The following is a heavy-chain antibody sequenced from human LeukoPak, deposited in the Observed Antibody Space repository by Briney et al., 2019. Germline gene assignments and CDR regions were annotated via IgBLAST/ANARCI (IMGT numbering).Heavy chain of an antibody. CDR3: ATGPDLGY. Sequence: GGSLRLSCAASGFTLSSNYMNWVRQAPGKGLEGVSVIYSGGSTYYADSVKGRFTISRHNSKNTLYLQMNSLRAEDTAVYYCATGPDLGYGGQGTLVAVS. J-gene: IGHJ4*02. V-gene: IGHV3-53*04. CDR2: IYSGGST. CDR1: GFTLSSNY. D-gene: IGHD1-14*01.